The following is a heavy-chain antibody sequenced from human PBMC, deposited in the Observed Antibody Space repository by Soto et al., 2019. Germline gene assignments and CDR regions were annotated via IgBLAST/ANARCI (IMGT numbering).Heavy chain of an antibody. D-gene: IGHD5-12*01. V-gene: IGHV1-18*04. CDR2: ISGSNGAT. CDR3: ARDSKWLIIKGNWFDS. CDR1: GYSFINYG. Sequence: PVASVKVSCKFSGYSFINYGMTWVRQAPGQGLEWMGWISGSNGATNYAQTFQGRLTLTTDTSTNTAYLELRSLRLDDTAVYYCARDSKWLIIKGNWFDSWGQGTQVTVSS. J-gene: IGHJ5*01.